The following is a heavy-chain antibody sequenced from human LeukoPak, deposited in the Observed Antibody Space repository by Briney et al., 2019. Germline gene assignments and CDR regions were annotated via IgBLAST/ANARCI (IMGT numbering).Heavy chain of an antibody. CDR2: INPNSGGT. CDR3: ARSIEYSSSSPGSLRFDP. Sequence: GASVKVSCKASGYTFTGYYMHWVRQAPGQGLEWMGWINPNSGGTNYAQKFQGRVTMTRDTSISTAYMELSRLRSDDTAVYYCARSIEYSSSSPGSLRFDPWGQGTLVTVSS. V-gene: IGHV1-2*02. D-gene: IGHD6-6*01. CDR1: GYTFTGYY. J-gene: IGHJ5*02.